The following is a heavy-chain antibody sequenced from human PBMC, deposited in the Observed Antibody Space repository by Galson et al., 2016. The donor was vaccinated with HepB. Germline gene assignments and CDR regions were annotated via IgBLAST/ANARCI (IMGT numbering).Heavy chain of an antibody. CDR3: ARGWGYDSSSGFYSYYFDY. Sequence: TLSLTCAVSGDSISSGGFYWTWIRKPPGKGREWIGYISNIGTTYYNPSLKSRVTISADTSRNQFSLNLESVTAADTAVYYCARGWGYDSSSGFYSYYFDYWGQGILVTVSS. V-gene: IGHV4-30-2*01. D-gene: IGHD3-22*01. CDR2: ISNIGTT. CDR1: GDSISSGGFY. J-gene: IGHJ4*02.